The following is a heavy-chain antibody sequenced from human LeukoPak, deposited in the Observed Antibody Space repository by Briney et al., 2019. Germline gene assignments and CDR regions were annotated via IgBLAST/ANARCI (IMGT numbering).Heavy chain of an antibody. CDR1: GFTFSSYS. V-gene: IGHV3-21*01. CDR3: ARDLRSSSGWYFDAFDI. J-gene: IGHJ3*02. CDR2: ISSSSSYI. D-gene: IGHD6-19*01. Sequence: GGSLRLSCAASGFTFSSYSMNWVRQAPGKGLEWVSSISSSSSYIYYADSVKGRFTISRDNAQNSQYQQLNSLRAEDTAVYYCARDLRSSSGWYFDAFDIWGQGTMVTVSS.